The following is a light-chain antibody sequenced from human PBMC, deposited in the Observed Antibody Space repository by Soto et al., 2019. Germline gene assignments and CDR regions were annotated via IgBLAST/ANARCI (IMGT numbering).Light chain of an antibody. J-gene: IGLJ1*01. Sequence: SSLTQPPSASGTPGQRVTISCSGSSSNMGSNTVHWFQQFPGTAHRLLISTNDQRPSGVPDRFIGSNSGTSASLAISGLQFEDEADYYCAVWDDRLNGHVFGTGTKVTVL. CDR1: SSNMGSNT. CDR2: TND. V-gene: IGLV1-44*01. CDR3: AVWDDRLNGHV.